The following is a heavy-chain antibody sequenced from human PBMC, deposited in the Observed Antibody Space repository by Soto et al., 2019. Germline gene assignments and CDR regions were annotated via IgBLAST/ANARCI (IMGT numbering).Heavy chain of an antibody. V-gene: IGHV4-59*01. Sequence: SETLSLTCTVSGGSISSYYWSWIRQPPGKGLEWIGYIYYSGSTNYNPSLKSRVTISVDTSKNQFSLKLSSVTAADTAVYYCARWGYDTLTGYYLGPAFDIWGQGTMVTVSS. CDR2: IYYSGST. D-gene: IGHD3-9*01. CDR1: GGSISSYY. J-gene: IGHJ3*02. CDR3: ARWGYDTLTGYYLGPAFDI.